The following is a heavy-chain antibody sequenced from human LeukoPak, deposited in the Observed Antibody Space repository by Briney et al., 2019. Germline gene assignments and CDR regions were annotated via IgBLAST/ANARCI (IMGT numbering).Heavy chain of an antibody. J-gene: IGHJ4*02. CDR2: ISAYNGNT. CDR3: ARHPPPTYYYDSSGYYYFDY. V-gene: IGHV1-18*01. D-gene: IGHD3-22*01. Sequence: GASVKVSCKASGYTFTSYGISWVRQAPGQGLEWMGWISAYNGNTSYAQKLQGRVTMTTDTSTSTAYMELRSLRSDDTAVYYCARHPPPTYYYDSSGYYYFDYWGQGTLVTVSS. CDR1: GYTFTSYG.